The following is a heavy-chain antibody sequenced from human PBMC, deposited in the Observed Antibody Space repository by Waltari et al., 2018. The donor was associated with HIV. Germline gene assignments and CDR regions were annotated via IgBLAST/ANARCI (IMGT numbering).Heavy chain of an antibody. Sequence: DVQLEESGGGLVQPGGSLRLSCAPSGFTFNTFAFNWVRQAPGKGLEWVSYISTSSRPIYYADSVKGRFTISRDDAKNSLYLEMNSLRADDTAVYYCARESYYYDSSGYPLAYWGQGILVTVSS. D-gene: IGHD3-22*01. J-gene: IGHJ4*02. CDR2: ISTSSRPI. V-gene: IGHV3-48*04. CDR1: GFTFNTFA. CDR3: ARESYYYDSSGYPLAY.